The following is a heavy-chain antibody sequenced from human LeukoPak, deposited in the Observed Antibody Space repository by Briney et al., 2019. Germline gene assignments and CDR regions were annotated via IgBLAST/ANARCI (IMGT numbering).Heavy chain of an antibody. D-gene: IGHD3-22*01. Sequence: GGSLRLSCAASGFTFSSYGMHWVRQAPGKGLEWVAVISYDGSNKYYADSVKGRFTISGDNSKNTLYLQMNSLRAEDTAVYYCAKPAYDSSGYAFDYWGQGTLVTVSS. V-gene: IGHV3-30*18. CDR2: ISYDGSNK. CDR1: GFTFSSYG. J-gene: IGHJ4*02. CDR3: AKPAYDSSGYAFDY.